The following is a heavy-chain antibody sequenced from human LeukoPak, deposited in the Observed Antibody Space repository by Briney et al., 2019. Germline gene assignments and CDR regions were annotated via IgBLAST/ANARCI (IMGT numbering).Heavy chain of an antibody. CDR3: ARVVVAATPGRDYYYGMDV. CDR1: GYTFTGYY. D-gene: IGHD2-15*01. CDR2: INPNSGGT. V-gene: IGHV1-2*02. Sequence: GASVKVSCKASGYTFTGYYMHWVRQAPGQGLEWMGWINPNSGGTNYAQKFQGRVTMTRATSISTAYMELSRLRSDDTAVYYCARVVVAATPGRDYYYGMDVWGQGTTVTVSS. J-gene: IGHJ6*02.